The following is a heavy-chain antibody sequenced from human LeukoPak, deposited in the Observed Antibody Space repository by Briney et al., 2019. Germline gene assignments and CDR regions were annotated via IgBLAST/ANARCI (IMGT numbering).Heavy chain of an antibody. V-gene: IGHV3-23*01. Sequence: GGSLRLSCAASGFTFSSYAMSWVRQAPGKGLEWVSAISGSGGSTYYADSVKGRFTISRDNSKNTLYLQMNSLRAEDTAVYYCAKDIVVVPAAIPGYFQHWGQGTLDTVSS. J-gene: IGHJ1*01. D-gene: IGHD2-2*02. CDR3: AKDIVVVPAAIPGYFQH. CDR2: ISGSGGST. CDR1: GFTFSSYA.